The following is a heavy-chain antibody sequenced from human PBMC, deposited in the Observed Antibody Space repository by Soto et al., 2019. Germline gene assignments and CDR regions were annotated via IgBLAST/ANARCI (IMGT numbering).Heavy chain of an antibody. J-gene: IGHJ5*02. CDR1: GFSLSTSGAA. D-gene: IGHD3-3*01. V-gene: IGHV2-5*02. CDR3: AHRATMTIFGLIIDNGIWFDP. CDR2: IYCDGDK. Sequence: QINLIESGPTLVKPTQTLPLTCTFSGFSLSTSGAAVGWVRQPPGRALEWLALIYCDGDKRYNASLGNRLTFTKDTSMNQVVLTLTNVDPADTATYYCAHRATMTIFGLIIDNGIWFDPWGQGTRVIVSS.